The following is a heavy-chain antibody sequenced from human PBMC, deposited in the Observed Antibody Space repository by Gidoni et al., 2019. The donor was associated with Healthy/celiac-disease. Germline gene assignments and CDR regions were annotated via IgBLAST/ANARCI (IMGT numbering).Heavy chain of an antibody. Sequence: EVQLVESGGGLVKPGGSLRLSCAASGFTFSTAWLTWVRQAPGKGLEWVGRIKSKTDGGTTDYAAPVKGRFTISRDDSKNTLYLQMNSLKTEDTAVYYCTTDEGYHYGSGSYYYYHGMDVWGQGTTVTVSS. CDR2: IKSKTDGGTT. CDR1: GFTFSTAW. V-gene: IGHV3-15*07. D-gene: IGHD3-10*01. CDR3: TTDEGYHYGSGSYYYYHGMDV. J-gene: IGHJ6*02.